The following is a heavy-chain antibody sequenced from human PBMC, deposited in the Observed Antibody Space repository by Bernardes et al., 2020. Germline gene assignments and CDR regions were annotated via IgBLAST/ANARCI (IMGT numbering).Heavy chain of an antibody. D-gene: IGHD3-3*01. V-gene: IGHV3-48*01. CDR2: IGTSSNNI. Sequence: GGSLRLSCAASGFTFSNYAINWVRQAPGEGLEWVSYIGTSSNNIHYADSVKGRFTVSRDNAKSSVSLQLNSLRADDTAVYYCARDFWHFEARGWGQGTLVTVSS. J-gene: IGHJ4*02. CDR3: ARDFWHFEARG. CDR1: GFTFSNYA.